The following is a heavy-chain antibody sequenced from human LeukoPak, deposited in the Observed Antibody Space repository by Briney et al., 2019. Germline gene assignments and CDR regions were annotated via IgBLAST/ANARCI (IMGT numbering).Heavy chain of an antibody. D-gene: IGHD6-19*01. CDR3: ARDSSSGWHRYYFDY. Sequence: GRSLRLSCVVSGFSFSSYAMHWVRQAPGKGLEWVAVISYDGSNKDYADSVRGRFTISRDNANNTLYLQMNSLGTEDTAVYYCARDSSSGWHRYYFDYWDQGTLVTVSS. J-gene: IGHJ4*02. CDR2: ISYDGSNK. V-gene: IGHV3-30*04. CDR1: GFSFSSYA.